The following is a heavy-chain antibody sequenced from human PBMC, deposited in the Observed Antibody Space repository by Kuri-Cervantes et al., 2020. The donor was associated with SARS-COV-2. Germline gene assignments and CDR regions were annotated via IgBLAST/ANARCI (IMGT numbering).Heavy chain of an antibody. Sequence: DSVKVSCKAFGYTFTTYFLYWVRQAPGQGLEWMGIINPSGGNTTYAQKFQGRVTMTRDTSTSTVYMELSSLGSEDTAVYYCARPVGASLRTDVWGQGTLVTVSS. CDR1: GYTFTTYF. J-gene: IGHJ4*02. CDR2: INPSGGNT. V-gene: IGHV1-46*01. D-gene: IGHD1-26*01. CDR3: ARPVGASLRTDV.